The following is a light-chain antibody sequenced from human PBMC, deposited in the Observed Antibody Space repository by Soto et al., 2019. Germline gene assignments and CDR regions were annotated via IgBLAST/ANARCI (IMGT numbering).Light chain of an antibody. CDR2: GAS. Sequence: DIEMTQSPGTLSVSPGESATLSCRASQSLSSNVAWYQQKPGQAPRLLFSGASTRATDIPARFSGSGSGTEFTLTINNVQSEDFAIYYCQQYNQWPITFGQGTRLEIK. CDR1: QSLSSN. V-gene: IGKV3-15*01. J-gene: IGKJ5*01. CDR3: QQYNQWPIT.